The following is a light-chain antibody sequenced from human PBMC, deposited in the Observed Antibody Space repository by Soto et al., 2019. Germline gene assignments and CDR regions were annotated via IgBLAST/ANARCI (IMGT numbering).Light chain of an antibody. CDR2: DAS. CDR3: QQRTI. Sequence: IVLTQSPATLSLSPGERATLSCRASQSVRSYLAWYQQKPGQAPRLLIYDASNRATGIPARFSGSGSGTDFTLTISSLEPEDFAVYYCQQRTIFGPGTKVDI. V-gene: IGKV3-11*01. CDR1: QSVRSY. J-gene: IGKJ3*01.